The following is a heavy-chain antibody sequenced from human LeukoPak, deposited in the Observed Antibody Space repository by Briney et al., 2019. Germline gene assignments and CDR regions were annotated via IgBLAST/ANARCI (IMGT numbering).Heavy chain of an antibody. J-gene: IGHJ4*02. CDR1: GYTFTSNY. CDR3: ARDQEGFDY. CDR2: IYPRDGST. V-gene: IGHV1-46*01. Sequence: ASVKVSCKASGYTFTSNYIHWVRQAPGQGLEWMGMIYPRDGSTSYVQKFQGRVTVTRDTSTSTVHMELSGLRSEDTAVYYCARDQEGFDYWGQGTLVTVSS.